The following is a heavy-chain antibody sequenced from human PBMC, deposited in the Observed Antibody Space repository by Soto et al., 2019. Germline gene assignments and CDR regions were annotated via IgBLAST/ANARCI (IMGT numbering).Heavy chain of an antibody. CDR3: ARDGPKNLRVWCDP. J-gene: IGHJ5*02. V-gene: IGHV4-4*07. CDR2: IYATGST. Sequence: SQTLSLTCNVSGASLAGYHLSWIRQPPGKGLEWIGRIYATGSTDYNPSLKSRLTMSVDMSKKQFSLTLRSVTAAEPALYYCARDGPKNLRVWCDPWCQGILVT. CDR1: GASLAGYH.